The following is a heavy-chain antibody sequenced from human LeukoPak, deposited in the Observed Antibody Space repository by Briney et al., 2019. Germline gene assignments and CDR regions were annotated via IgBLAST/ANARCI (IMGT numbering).Heavy chain of an antibody. CDR1: GYTFTSYY. V-gene: IGHV1-46*01. Sequence: ASVNVSCKASGYTFTSYYLHWVRQAPGQGLEWMGIINPGGDTTTYAQKFQGRVTMTRDTSNSTFYMELSSLRSEDTAVYYCARVSCSGGSCSLDYWGQGTLVTVSS. CDR2: INPGGDTT. CDR3: ARVSCSGGSCSLDY. D-gene: IGHD2-15*01. J-gene: IGHJ4*02.